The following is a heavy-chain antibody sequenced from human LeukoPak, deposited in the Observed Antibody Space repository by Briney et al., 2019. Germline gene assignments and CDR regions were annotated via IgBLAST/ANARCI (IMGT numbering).Heavy chain of an antibody. J-gene: IGHJ4*02. CDR1: GFTFRNCW. D-gene: IGHD6-19*01. CDR3: ARTPTSAWSDVGDY. V-gene: IGHV3-7*01. CDR2: TKEDGSEE. Sequence: PGGSLRLSCVASGFTFRNCWMSWVRQAPGKGLEWVANTKEDGSEEYYIDSVKGRFTISRDNAKNSLYLQMNSLGAEDTAVYYCARTPTSAWSDVGDYWGKGTLVTVSS.